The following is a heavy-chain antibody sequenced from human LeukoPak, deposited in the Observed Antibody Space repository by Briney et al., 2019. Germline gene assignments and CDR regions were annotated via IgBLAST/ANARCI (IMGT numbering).Heavy chain of an antibody. Sequence: GGSLRLSCAASGFTFRTYWMSWVRQAPGKGLEWVASINQGGSETYHVESVKGRFTISRDNAMNSFFLQMNSLRAEDTAVYYCARGAAARKSGFYYYYMDVWGKGTTVTVSS. CDR1: GFTFRTYW. J-gene: IGHJ6*03. CDR2: INQGGSET. V-gene: IGHV3-7*01. CDR3: ARGAAARKSGFYYYYMDV. D-gene: IGHD6-6*01.